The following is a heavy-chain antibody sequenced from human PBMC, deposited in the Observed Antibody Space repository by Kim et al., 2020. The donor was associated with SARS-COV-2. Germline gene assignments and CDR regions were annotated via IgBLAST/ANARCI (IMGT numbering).Heavy chain of an antibody. Sequence: GGSLRLSCAASGFTLRSHWMHWVRQAPGKGLEWVSRIFSDESSMNYADSVKGRFTISRDNARNTLYLQMNSLRAEDTAVYYCARDQGDISSGWYGGQYHYYMDVWGKGTTVTVSS. D-gene: IGHD6-19*01. CDR1: GFTLRSHW. V-gene: IGHV3-74*01. CDR3: ARDQGDISSGWYGGQYHYYMDV. J-gene: IGHJ6*03. CDR2: IFSDESSM.